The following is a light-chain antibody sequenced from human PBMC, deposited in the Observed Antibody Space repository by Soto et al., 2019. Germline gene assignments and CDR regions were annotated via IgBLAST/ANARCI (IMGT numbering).Light chain of an antibody. CDR3: VSHAGSSVI. J-gene: IGLJ2*01. CDR1: SSDIGAYKY. Sequence: QSAPTQPASVSGSPGQSITISCTGTSSDIGAYKYVSWCQQYPGKAPKLIIYEVSNRPSGVSNRFSDSKSGNTASLTISGLQAEDEADYYCVSHAGSSVIFGGGTKLTVL. V-gene: IGLV2-14*01. CDR2: EVS.